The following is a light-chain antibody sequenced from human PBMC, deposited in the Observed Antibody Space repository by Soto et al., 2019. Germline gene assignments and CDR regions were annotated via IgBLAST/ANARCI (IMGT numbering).Light chain of an antibody. Sequence: EIVVTQSPGTLSLSPGERATLSCRASQSISRSNLAWYQQKPGQAPRLLIYGASNRATGIPDRFSGSGSGTDFTLTISRLEPEDFAVYYCQQYVNSLYTFGQGTKLEIK. CDR3: QQYVNSLYT. CDR1: QSISRSN. V-gene: IGKV3-20*01. J-gene: IGKJ2*01. CDR2: GAS.